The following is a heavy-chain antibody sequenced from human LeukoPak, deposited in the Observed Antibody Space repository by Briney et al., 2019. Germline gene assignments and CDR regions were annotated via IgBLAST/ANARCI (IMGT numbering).Heavy chain of an antibody. J-gene: IGHJ6*02. CDR2: IYYSGNI. CDR1: GGSLSSYY. CDR3: ARHGIPSFYGMDV. Sequence: SETLSLTCTVSGGSLSSYYWGWIRQPPGKGLEWIGYIYYSGNINYNPSLKSRVTISVDTSKSQFSLKLSSVTAADTAVYYCARHGIPSFYGMDVWGQGTTVTVSS. V-gene: IGHV4-59*08. D-gene: IGHD1-1*01.